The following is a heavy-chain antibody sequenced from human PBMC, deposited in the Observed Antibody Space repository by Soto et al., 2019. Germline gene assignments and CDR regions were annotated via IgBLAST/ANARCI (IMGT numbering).Heavy chain of an antibody. CDR2: ISYDGTNK. J-gene: IGHJ4*02. CDR1: GLIFSSYG. D-gene: IGHD3-22*01. CDR3: AKDTYYHDSSGYYVFDY. V-gene: IGHV3-30*18. Sequence: QGQLVESGGGVVQPGRSLRLSCAASGLIFSSYGMHWVRQAPGKGLEWLAVISYDGTNKNYADSVKGRFTISRDNSKNTLYQQMNSLRPDDTAVYYCAKDTYYHDSSGYYVFDYWGQGTLVTVSS.